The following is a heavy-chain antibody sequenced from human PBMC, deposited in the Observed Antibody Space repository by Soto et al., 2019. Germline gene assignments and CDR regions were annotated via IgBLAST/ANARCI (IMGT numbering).Heavy chain of an antibody. D-gene: IGHD2-21*02. J-gene: IGHJ3*01. V-gene: IGHV3-74*01. CDR1: GFTFSYYW. CDR2: IHSDGSST. Sequence: PGGSLRLSYAASGFTFSYYWMHWVRQAPGQGLVWVSRIHSDGSSTTYADSVKGRFTISRDNAKNTVDLQMNSLRAEDTAVYYCARGDRGAFDLWGQGTMVTVSS. CDR3: ARGDRGAFDL.